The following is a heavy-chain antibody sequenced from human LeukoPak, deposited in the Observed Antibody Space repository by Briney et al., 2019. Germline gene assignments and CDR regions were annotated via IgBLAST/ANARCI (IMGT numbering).Heavy chain of an antibody. Sequence: PSETLSLTCAVYGGSFSGYYWSWIRQPPGKGLEWIGEINHSGSTNYNPSLKSRVTISVDTSKNQFSLKLSSVTAADTAVYYCARKRESSSSWYGGLAYWGQGTLVTVSS. CDR3: ARKRESSSSWYGGLAY. CDR1: GGSFSGYY. CDR2: INHSGST. J-gene: IGHJ4*02. V-gene: IGHV4-34*01. D-gene: IGHD6-13*01.